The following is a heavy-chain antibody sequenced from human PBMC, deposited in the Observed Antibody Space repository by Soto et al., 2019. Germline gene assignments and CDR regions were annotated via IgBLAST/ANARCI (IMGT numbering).Heavy chain of an antibody. CDR1: GGSFSDFY. V-gene: IGHV4-34*01. Sequence: SETLSLTCAVYGGSFSDFYWTWFRQPPGKGLEWIGEINHSGSTNYNPSLKSRVAISVDTSKNQFSLNLTSVTAADTAVYYCGPRGAVADPRGYWGQGTLVTVSS. J-gene: IGHJ4*02. CDR2: INHSGST. CDR3: GPRGAVADPRGY. D-gene: IGHD6-19*01.